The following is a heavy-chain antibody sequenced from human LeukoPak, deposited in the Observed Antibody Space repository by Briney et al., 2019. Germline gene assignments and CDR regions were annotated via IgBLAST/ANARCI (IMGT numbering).Heavy chain of an antibody. CDR2: ISNSGSSR. Sequence: GGSLRLSCAASGFTFSSYAMSWVRQAPGKGLEWVSVISNSGSSRYYVHSVKVRFTISRDNSKDTLYLQVNSLRAEDTAVYYCAKAKAGYSFDYWGQGTLVTVSS. J-gene: IGHJ4*02. V-gene: IGHV3-23*01. CDR1: GFTFSSYA. D-gene: IGHD1-1*01. CDR3: AKAKAGYSFDY.